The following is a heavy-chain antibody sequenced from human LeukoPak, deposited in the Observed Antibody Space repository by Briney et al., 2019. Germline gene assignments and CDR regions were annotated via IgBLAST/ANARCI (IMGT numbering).Heavy chain of an antibody. J-gene: IGHJ4*02. CDR1: EFAFNDYW. V-gene: IGHV3-7*01. CDR2: INRDESEK. CDR3: ARERLLSAAGYFDH. Sequence: PGGSLRLSCAASEFAFNDYWMAWVRQAPGRRLEWVANINRDESEKYYVDSVKGRFTISRDNAKNSLYLQMNSLSAEDTAVYYCARERLLSAAGYFDHWGQGALVTVSS. D-gene: IGHD6-25*01.